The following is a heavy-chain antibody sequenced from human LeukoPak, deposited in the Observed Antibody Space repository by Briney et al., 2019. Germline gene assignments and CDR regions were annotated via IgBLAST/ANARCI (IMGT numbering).Heavy chain of an antibody. Sequence: GGSLRLSCAASGFTFSTYSMNWVRQAPGKGLEWVSYISGSSGTIYYADSVKGRFTISRDNAKNSLYLQMNSLRVEDTAVYYCARDISSASRGMDVWGKGTTVTVSS. D-gene: IGHD6-6*01. CDR2: ISGSSGTI. J-gene: IGHJ6*03. CDR3: ARDISSASRGMDV. CDR1: GFTFSTYS. V-gene: IGHV3-48*01.